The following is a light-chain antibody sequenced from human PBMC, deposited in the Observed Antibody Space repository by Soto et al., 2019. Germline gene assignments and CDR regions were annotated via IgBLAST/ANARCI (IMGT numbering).Light chain of an antibody. J-gene: IGKJ4*01. CDR3: QQRKHWPPLT. CDR1: HSVDIY. V-gene: IGKV3-11*01. Sequence: ETVLTQSPATLSLSPGERATLSCRASHSVDIYLAWYQQKPGQAPRLLIYDASNRATGIPDRFTGSGSGTDFTLTISSLEPEDFAVYYCQQRKHWPPLTFGGGTKMEIK. CDR2: DAS.